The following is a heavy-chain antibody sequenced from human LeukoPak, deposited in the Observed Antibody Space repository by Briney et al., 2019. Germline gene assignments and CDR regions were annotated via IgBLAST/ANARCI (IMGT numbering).Heavy chain of an antibody. V-gene: IGHV5-51*01. Sequence: GESLKISCEASGHSFTNHWIGWVRQMPGKGLEWMGIINLGDSETQYSPSFQGQVTISLDKSISTAYLQWRSLKVSDTAMYYCARRPYSWSPSLFDPWGQGTLVTVSS. CDR1: GHSFTNHW. J-gene: IGHJ5*02. CDR2: INLGDSET. CDR3: ARRPYSWSPSLFDP. D-gene: IGHD4-11*01.